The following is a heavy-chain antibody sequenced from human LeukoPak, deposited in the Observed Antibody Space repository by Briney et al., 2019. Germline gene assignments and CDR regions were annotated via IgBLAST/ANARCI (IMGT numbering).Heavy chain of an antibody. CDR3: ARESYGDYAPLGY. J-gene: IGHJ4*02. Sequence: PGGSLRLSCAASGFTFSRYGMHWVRQAPGKGLEWVAFIRYDGRNKYYADSVKGRFTISRDNSKNTLFLQMNSLRAEDTAVYYCARESYGDYAPLGYWGQGTLVTVSS. V-gene: IGHV3-30*02. CDR1: GFTFSRYG. D-gene: IGHD4-17*01. CDR2: IRYDGRNK.